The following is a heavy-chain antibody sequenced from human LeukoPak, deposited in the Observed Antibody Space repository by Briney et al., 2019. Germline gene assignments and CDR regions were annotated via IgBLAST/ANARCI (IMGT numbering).Heavy chain of an antibody. V-gene: IGHV4-39*01. J-gene: IGHJ3*02. CDR1: GGSISSSSYY. Sequence: PSETLSLTCTVSGGSISSSSYYWGWIRQPPGKGLEWIGSIYYSGSTYYNPSLKSRVTISVDTSKNQFSLKLSSVTAADTAVYYCARHRRANYYGSGNRDAFDIRGQGTMVTVSS. D-gene: IGHD3-10*01. CDR2: IYYSGST. CDR3: ARHRRANYYGSGNRDAFDI.